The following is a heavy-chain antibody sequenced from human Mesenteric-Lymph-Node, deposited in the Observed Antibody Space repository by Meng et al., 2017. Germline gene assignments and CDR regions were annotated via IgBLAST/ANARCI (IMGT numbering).Heavy chain of an antibody. J-gene: IGHJ4*02. Sequence: GESLKISCAASGFTFSNYAMGWVRQAPGKGLEWVSGIGTGVDTYYPDSVKGRFTISRDNSKNMLFLQMNSLGVEDTAIYYCATPVAMIVVVITDYWGQGTLVTVSS. D-gene: IGHD3-22*01. CDR2: IGTGVDT. CDR1: GFTFSNYA. V-gene: IGHV3-23*01. CDR3: ATPVAMIVVVITDY.